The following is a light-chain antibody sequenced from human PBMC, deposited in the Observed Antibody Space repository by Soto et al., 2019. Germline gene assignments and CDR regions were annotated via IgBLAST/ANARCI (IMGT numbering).Light chain of an antibody. CDR1: QSVSSNY. J-gene: IGKJ4*01. V-gene: IGKV3-20*01. CDR3: QQDGSAPLT. Sequence: ENVLTKSPGTLSLSPGERATLSCRASQSVSSNYLAWYQQKPGQAPRLLIYGASSRATGIPDRFSGSGSGTDFTLTISRLEPEDFAVYYCQQDGSAPLTFGGGTKGDI. CDR2: GAS.